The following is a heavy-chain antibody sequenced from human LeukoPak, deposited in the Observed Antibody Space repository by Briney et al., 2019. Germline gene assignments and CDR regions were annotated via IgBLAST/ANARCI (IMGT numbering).Heavy chain of an antibody. CDR2: ITTSAEST. CDR3: AKRLSRGYFGKLIFDY. J-gene: IGHJ4*02. Sequence: GVSLSLSCAATGFTFSDFAMSWVRQSPGTALEGVSSITTSAESTYYAHSVKGLFTISRDNSWSTLHLQMNSLRIEHSAVYYCAKRLSRGYFGKLIFDYWGQGALVTVSS. D-gene: IGHD3-9*01. V-gene: IGHV3-23*01. CDR1: GFTFSDFA.